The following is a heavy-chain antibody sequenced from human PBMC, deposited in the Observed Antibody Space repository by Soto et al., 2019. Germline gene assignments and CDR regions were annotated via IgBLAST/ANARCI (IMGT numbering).Heavy chain of an antibody. CDR3: ARGVGYYDSSGYYERNNWFDP. CDR1: GFTFSSYS. V-gene: IGHV3-21*01. Sequence: GGSLRLSCAASGFTFSSYSMNWVRQAPGKGLEWVSSISSSSSYIYYADSVKGRFTISRDNAKNSLYLQMNSLRAEDTAVYYCARGVGYYDSSGYYERNNWFDPWGQGTLVTVSS. D-gene: IGHD3-22*01. CDR2: ISSSSSYI. J-gene: IGHJ5*02.